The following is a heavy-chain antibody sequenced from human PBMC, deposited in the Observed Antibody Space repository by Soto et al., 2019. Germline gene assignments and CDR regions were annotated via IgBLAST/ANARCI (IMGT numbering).Heavy chain of an antibody. CDR3: ARVYDILTGWRFDP. CDR1: GITFSSYS. D-gene: IGHD3-9*01. Sequence: PGGSLRLSCAASGITFSSYSRNWVRQAPGKGLEWVSSISRSSSYIYYADSVKGRFTISRDNAKNSLYLQMNSLRAEDTAVYYCARVYDILTGWRFDPWGQGTLVTVSS. CDR2: ISRSSSYI. J-gene: IGHJ5*02. V-gene: IGHV3-21*01.